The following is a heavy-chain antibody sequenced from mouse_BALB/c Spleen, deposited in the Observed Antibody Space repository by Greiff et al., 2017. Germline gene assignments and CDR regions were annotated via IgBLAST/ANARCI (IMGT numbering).Heavy chain of an antibody. D-gene: IGHD4-1*01. Sequence: QPGAELVKPGASVKMSCKASGYTFTSYNMHWVKQTPGQGLEWIGAIYPGNGDTSYNQKFKGKATLTADKSSSTAYMQLSSLTSEDSAVYYCARFWDGYAMDYWGQGTSVTVSS. CDR1: GYTFTSYN. CDR3: ARFWDGYAMDY. J-gene: IGHJ4*01. CDR2: IYPGNGDT. V-gene: IGHV1-12*01.